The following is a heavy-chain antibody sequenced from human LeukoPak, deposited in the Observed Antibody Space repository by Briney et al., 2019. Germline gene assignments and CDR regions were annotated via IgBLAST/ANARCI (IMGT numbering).Heavy chain of an antibody. CDR3: AREIPATRGDAFDV. D-gene: IGHD2-2*01. CDR2: IGRSNDNV. J-gene: IGHJ3*01. CDR1: GFTFSSYE. V-gene: IGHV3-48*03. Sequence: GGSLRLSCVASGFTFSSYELNWVRQAPGKGLEWLSYIGRSNDNVKYAGSVRGRSTVYRDNAKDSLYLQMNSLRVEDTAVYFCAREIPATRGDAFDVWGQGTVVTVSS.